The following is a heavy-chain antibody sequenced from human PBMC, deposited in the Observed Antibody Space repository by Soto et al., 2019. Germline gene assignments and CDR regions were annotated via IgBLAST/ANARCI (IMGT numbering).Heavy chain of an antibody. CDR2: VYYNGNT. D-gene: IGHD3-10*01. V-gene: IGHV4-39*01. CDR3: ARFTWSYNDRYFDS. CDR1: GGSIINSNYQ. J-gene: IGHJ4*02. Sequence: SETLSLTCTVSGGSIINSNYQWVLIRQPPGKGLEWIGNVYYNGNTYYNPSLMSRLTISVDTSNNQFSLRLQSVTAADTAVYYCARFTWSYNDRYFDSWGQGILVTVSS.